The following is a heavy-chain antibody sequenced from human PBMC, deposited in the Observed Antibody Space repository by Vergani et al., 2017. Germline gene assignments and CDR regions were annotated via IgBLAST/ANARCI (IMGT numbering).Heavy chain of an antibody. CDR3: AREVVVAATDYYYYYMDV. D-gene: IGHD2-15*01. CDR1: GFTVSSNY. Sequence: EVQLVESGGGLVQPGGSLRLSCAASGFTVSSNYMSWVRQAPGKGLEWVSVIYSGGSTYYADSVKGRFTISRDNSKNTLYLQMNSLRAEDTAVYYCAREVVVAATDYYYYYMDVWGKGTTVTVSS. V-gene: IGHV3-66*02. CDR2: IYSGGST. J-gene: IGHJ6*03.